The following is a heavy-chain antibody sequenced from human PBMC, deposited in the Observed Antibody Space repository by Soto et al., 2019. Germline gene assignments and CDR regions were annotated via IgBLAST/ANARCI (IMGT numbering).Heavy chain of an antibody. CDR1: GFTFSSYS. CDR2: FSAGGNDNS. Sequence: EVQLLESGGGLAQPGGSLRLSCAASGFTFSSYSMNWVRRAPGKGLEWVSAFSAGGNDNSHYADSVKGRFTISRDNSKNTLFLQMNSLRAEETAQYYCARESRYDRGDYHYEGIDDWGHGTLVTVSS. D-gene: IGHD3-22*01. CDR3: ARESRYDRGDYHYEGIDD. V-gene: IGHV3-23*01. J-gene: IGHJ4*01.